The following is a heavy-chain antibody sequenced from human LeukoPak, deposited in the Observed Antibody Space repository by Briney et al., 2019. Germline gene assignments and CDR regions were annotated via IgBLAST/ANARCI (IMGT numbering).Heavy chain of an antibody. V-gene: IGHV3-23*01. J-gene: IGHJ3*02. CDR3: AKDRPHRYYYDSSGYQYDAFDI. CDR2: ISGSGGST. D-gene: IGHD3-22*01. Sequence: GGSLRLSCAASGFTFSSCAMSWVRQAPGKGLEWVSAISGSGGSTYYADSVKGRFTISRDNSKNTLYLQMNSLRAEDTAVYYCAKDRPHRYYYDSSGYQYDAFDIWGQGTMVTVSS. CDR1: GFTFSSCA.